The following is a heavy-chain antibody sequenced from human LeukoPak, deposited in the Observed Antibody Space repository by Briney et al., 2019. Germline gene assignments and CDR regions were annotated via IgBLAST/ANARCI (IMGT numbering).Heavy chain of an antibody. J-gene: IGHJ6*02. D-gene: IGHD3-10*01. V-gene: IGHV4-61*05. CDR3: ARGYGSGTSNYYYYGMDV. Sequence: SETLSLTCTVSGGSISRSGYYWGWIRQPPGKGLEWIGYVYYSGSTNYNPSLKSRVTISVDTSKNQFSLKLSSVTAADTAVYYCARGYGSGTSNYYYYGMDVWGQGITVTVSS. CDR2: VYYSGST. CDR1: GGSISRSGYY.